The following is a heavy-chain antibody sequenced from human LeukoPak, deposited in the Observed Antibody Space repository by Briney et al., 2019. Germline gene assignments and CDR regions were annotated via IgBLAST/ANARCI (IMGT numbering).Heavy chain of an antibody. CDR1: GGTFSSYA. CDR2: IIPIFGTA. CDR3: ARDWTYYYDSSGYRFDP. J-gene: IGHJ5*02. V-gene: IGHV1-69*06. Sequence: SVKVSCKASGGTFSSYAISWVRQAPGQGLEWMGRIIPIFGTANYAQKFQGRVTITADKSTSTAYMELSSLRSEDTAVYYCARDWTYYYDSSGYRFDPWGQGTLVTVSS. D-gene: IGHD3-22*01.